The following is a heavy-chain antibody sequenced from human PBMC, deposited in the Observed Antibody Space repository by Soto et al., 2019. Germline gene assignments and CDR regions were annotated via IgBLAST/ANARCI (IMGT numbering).Heavy chain of an antibody. Sequence: QVQLVESGGGVVQPGRSLRLSCAASGFTFSSYAMHWVRQAPGKGLEWVAVISYDGSNKYYADSVKGRFTISRDNSKNTLYLQMNSLRAEDTAVYYCARGGLRASGSYPFDYWGQGTLVTVSS. J-gene: IGHJ4*02. CDR1: GFTFSSYA. D-gene: IGHD1-26*01. CDR3: ARGGLRASGSYPFDY. V-gene: IGHV3-30-3*01. CDR2: ISYDGSNK.